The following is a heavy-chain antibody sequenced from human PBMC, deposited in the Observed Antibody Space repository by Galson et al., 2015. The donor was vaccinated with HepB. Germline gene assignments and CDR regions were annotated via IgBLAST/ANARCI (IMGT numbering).Heavy chain of an antibody. V-gene: IGHV3-66*01. CDR2: IYSGGST. CDR3: ARELLDYGDYGRCLTCGYAFDI. J-gene: IGHJ3*02. CDR1: GFTVSSNY. Sequence: SLRLSCAASGFTVSSNYMSWVRQAPGKGLEWVSVIYSGGSTYYADSVKGRFTISRDNSKNTLYLQMNSLRAEDTAVYYCARELLDYGDYGRCLTCGYAFDIWGQGTMVTVSS. D-gene: IGHD4-17*01.